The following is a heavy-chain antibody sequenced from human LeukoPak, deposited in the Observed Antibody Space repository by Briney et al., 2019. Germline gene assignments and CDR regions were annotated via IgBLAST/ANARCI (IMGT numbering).Heavy chain of an antibody. CDR2: IKQDGSES. J-gene: IGHJ4*02. Sequence: GGSLRLSCAASGFSFSNYWMSWVRQAPGKGLEWVANIKQDGSESYYVGSVKGRFTISRDNAKNSLYLQMNSLRAEDTAVYYCAKDSYSNGDYWGQGTLVTVSS. CDR3: AKDSYSNGDY. CDR1: GFSFSNYW. D-gene: IGHD4-11*01. V-gene: IGHV3-7*05.